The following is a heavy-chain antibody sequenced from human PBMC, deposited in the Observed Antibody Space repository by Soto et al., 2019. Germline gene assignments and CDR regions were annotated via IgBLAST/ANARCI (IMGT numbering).Heavy chain of an antibody. V-gene: IGHV4-31*03. Sequence: QVQLQESGPGLVKPSQTLSLTCTVSGGSVSSGDYYWSWIRQHPGKGLEWIGYIYYGGSPYYNPSLKSRVTISADTSKNQFSLRLSSATAADTDVYYCARGRTHWYFDLWGRGTLVTVSS. J-gene: IGHJ2*01. CDR2: IYYGGSP. CDR1: GGSVSSGDYY. CDR3: ARGRTHWYFDL.